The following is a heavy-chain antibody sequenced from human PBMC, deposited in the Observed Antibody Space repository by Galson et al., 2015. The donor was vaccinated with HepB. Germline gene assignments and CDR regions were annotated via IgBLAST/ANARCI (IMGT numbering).Heavy chain of an antibody. CDR2: INAGNGNT. V-gene: IGHV1-3*01. CDR3: ARGQSLFPHSRSAPGHYFDY. Sequence: SVKVSCKASGYTFITSAIHWVRQAPGQRLEWMGWINAGNGNTKYSEKFQGRAVISRGISASTVYMELSSLRSEDTAVYYCARGQSLFPHSRSAPGHYFDYWGLGTLVTVSS. CDR1: GYTFITSA. J-gene: IGHJ4*02. D-gene: IGHD1-26*01.